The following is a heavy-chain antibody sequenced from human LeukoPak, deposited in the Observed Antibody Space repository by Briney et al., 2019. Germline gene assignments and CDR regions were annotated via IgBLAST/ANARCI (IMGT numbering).Heavy chain of an antibody. J-gene: IGHJ4*02. CDR1: GGSISSYY. V-gene: IGHV4-59*01. Sequence: PSETLSLTCTVSGGSISSYYWSWIRQPPGKGLEWIGYIYDSGSTNYNPSLKSRVTISVDTSNNQFSLKLSSVTAADTAVYYCARHYDSTGYYFDYWGQGTLVTVSS. CDR3: ARHYDSTGYYFDY. D-gene: IGHD3-22*01. CDR2: IYDSGST.